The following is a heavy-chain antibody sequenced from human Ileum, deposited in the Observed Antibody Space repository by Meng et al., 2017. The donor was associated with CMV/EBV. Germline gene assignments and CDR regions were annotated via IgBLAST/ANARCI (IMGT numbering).Heavy chain of an antibody. V-gene: IGHV3-48*03. CDR2: IRSSGSTI. Sequence: GESLKISCGASGFTFSSYEMNWVRQAPGKGLEWVSYIRSSGSTIYYADSVKGRFTISRDNAKSSLYLQMNSLRADDTAVYYCARDYYDFWSGLGTKYYYYGMDVWGRGTTVTVSS. CDR3: ARDYYDFWSGLGTKYYYYGMDV. D-gene: IGHD3-3*01. CDR1: GFTFSSYE. J-gene: IGHJ6*02.